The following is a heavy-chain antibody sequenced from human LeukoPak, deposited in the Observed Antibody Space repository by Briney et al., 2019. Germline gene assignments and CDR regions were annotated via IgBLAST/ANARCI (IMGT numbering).Heavy chain of an antibody. J-gene: IGHJ6*02. CDR2: ISYDGSNK. Sequence: GGSLRLSCAASGFIFSSYAMGWVRQAPGKGLEWVAVISYDGSNKYYADSVKGRFTISRDNSKNTLYLQMNSLRAEDTAVYYCARVMATITGYYYYGMDVWGQGTTVTVSS. CDR3: ARVMATITGYYYYGMDV. D-gene: IGHD5-24*01. CDR1: GFIFSSYA. V-gene: IGHV3-30-3*01.